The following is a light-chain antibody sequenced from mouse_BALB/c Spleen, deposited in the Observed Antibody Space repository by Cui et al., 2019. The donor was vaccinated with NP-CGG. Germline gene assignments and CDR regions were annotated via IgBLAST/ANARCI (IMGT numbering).Light chain of an antibody. Sequence: QASVTQESATTTSPGETVTLTCRSSTGAVTTNNYANWVQEKPDHLFTGLIGGTNNRAPGVPARFSGSLIGDEAALTITGAQTEDEAIYFCALWYSNHWVFGGGTRLTVL. CDR1: TGAVTTNNY. J-gene: IGLJ1*01. V-gene: IGLV1*01. CDR3: ALWYSNHWV. CDR2: GTN.